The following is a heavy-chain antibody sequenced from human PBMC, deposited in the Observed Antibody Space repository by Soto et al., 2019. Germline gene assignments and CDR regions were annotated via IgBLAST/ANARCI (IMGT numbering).Heavy chain of an antibody. CDR2: IYYSGST. CDR3: ASQQLVHYYYGMDV. V-gene: IGHV4-39*01. CDR1: CGSITSYY. D-gene: IGHD6-13*01. Sequence: SETHSLTRSVACGSITSYYWGWIRQPPGKGLEWIGSIYYSGSTYYNPSLKSRVTISVDTSKNQFSLKLSSVTAADTAVYYCASQQLVHYYYGMDVWGQGTTVTVSS. J-gene: IGHJ6*02.